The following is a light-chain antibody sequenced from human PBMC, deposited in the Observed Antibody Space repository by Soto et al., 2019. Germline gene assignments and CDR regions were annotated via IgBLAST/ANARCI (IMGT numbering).Light chain of an antibody. J-gene: IGKJ3*01. Sequence: EIVLTQSPGTLSLSPGERATLSCRASQSVSSSYLAWYQQKPGQAPRLLIYGASSRATGIPDRFSGSGSGTDSTRTISRLAPEYFAVYYCLQYGGSPLFCPGAKVDIK. V-gene: IGKV3-20*01. CDR3: LQYGGSPL. CDR2: GAS. CDR1: QSVSSSY.